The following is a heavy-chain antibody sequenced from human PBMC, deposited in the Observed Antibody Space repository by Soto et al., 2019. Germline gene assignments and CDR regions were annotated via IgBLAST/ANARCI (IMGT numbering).Heavy chain of an antibody. D-gene: IGHD3-10*01. CDR3: ARVAFGVWGVFVS. CDR2: INRDGSTT. J-gene: IGHJ4*02. V-gene: IGHV3-74*01. CDR1: GFTFSSYW. Sequence: EVQLVESGGGLVQPGGSLRLSCAASGFTFSSYWIHWIRQAPGKGLVWVSRINRDGSTTSYADSVMGRFTISRDNAKNTVYLQMSSLRAEDTAVYYCARVAFGVWGVFVSWGQGTLVTVSS.